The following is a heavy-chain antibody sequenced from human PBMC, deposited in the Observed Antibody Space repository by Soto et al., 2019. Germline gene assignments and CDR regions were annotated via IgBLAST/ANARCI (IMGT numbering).Heavy chain of an antibody. CDR2: FRSSGDGGTT. J-gene: IGHJ4*02. CDR1: GFTFSSYS. CDR3: AKKVNSGPGSQYFDY. D-gene: IGHD3-10*01. Sequence: PVGSLRLSCAASGFTFSSYSMSWVRQAPGKGLEWVSGFRSSGDGGTTYYADSGKGRFTISRDNSKNTLFLQMNSLRAEDTAIYYCAKKVNSGPGSQYFDYWGQGTLGTVPQ. V-gene: IGHV3-23*01.